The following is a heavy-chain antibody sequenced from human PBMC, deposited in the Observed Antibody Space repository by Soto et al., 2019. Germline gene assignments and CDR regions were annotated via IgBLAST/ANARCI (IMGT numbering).Heavy chain of an antibody. CDR3: ARAGRYLLEWLPYGSMDV. Sequence: ASVKVSCKASGYTFTSYGISWVRQAPGQGLEWMGWISAYNGNTNYAQKLQGRVTMTTDTSTSTAYMELRSLRSDDTAVYYCARAGRYLLEWLPYGSMDVWGKGTTVTVSS. V-gene: IGHV1-18*01. D-gene: IGHD3-3*01. J-gene: IGHJ6*03. CDR2: ISAYNGNT. CDR1: GYTFTSYG.